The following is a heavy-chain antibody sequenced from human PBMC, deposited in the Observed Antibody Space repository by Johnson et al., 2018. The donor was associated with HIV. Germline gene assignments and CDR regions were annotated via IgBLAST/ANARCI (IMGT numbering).Heavy chain of an antibody. D-gene: IGHD6-13*01. V-gene: IGHV3-30*18. Sequence: MQLVESGGAVVQPGRSLRLSCAASGFTFNSHGMHWVRQAPGKGLEWVAFISYDESNNYYADSVKGRFTISRDNSKSTLFLQMSILRGEDTGVYYCANSLGQQLVVVDAFDITGQGTMVTVSS. J-gene: IGHJ3*02. CDR1: GFTFNSHG. CDR3: ANSLGQQLVVVDAFDI. CDR2: ISYDESNN.